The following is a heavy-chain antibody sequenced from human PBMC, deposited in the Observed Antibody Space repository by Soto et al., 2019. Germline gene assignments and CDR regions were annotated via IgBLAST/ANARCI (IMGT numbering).Heavy chain of an antibody. CDR3: ARPRTVAATKGYDY. CDR2: IIPIFGTI. Sequence: QVQLVQSGAEVQKVGSSVKVSCKASGGTFSRYPIAWVRQAPGHGLEWMGQIIPIFGTISHAQNFQGRITITADESTSTAYMELSSLSSDDTAVYYCARPRTVAATKGYDYWGQGTLVTVSS. V-gene: IGHV1-69*01. J-gene: IGHJ4*02. CDR1: GGTFSRYP. D-gene: IGHD4-4*01.